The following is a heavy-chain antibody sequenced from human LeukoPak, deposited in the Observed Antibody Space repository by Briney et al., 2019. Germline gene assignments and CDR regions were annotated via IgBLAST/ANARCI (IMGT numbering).Heavy chain of an antibody. V-gene: IGHV4-4*07. J-gene: IGHJ3*02. CDR3: ARGRYCSADSCSGGDAFDI. Sequence: SETLSLTCTVSGGSINNYYWSWIRQPAGKGLEWIGRIYTRGSTNYNPSLKSRVTMSVDTSKNHFSLKLSSVTAADTAVYYCARGRYCSADSCSGGDAFDIWGQGTMVSVSS. D-gene: IGHD2-15*01. CDR2: IYTRGST. CDR1: GGSINNYY.